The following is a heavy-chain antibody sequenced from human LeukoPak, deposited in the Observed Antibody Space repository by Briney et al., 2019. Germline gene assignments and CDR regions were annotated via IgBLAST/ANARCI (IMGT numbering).Heavy chain of an antibody. D-gene: IGHD5-18*01. J-gene: IGHJ4*02. V-gene: IGHV3-30*18. CDR3: AKDEGYSYGIRDDHFDY. Sequence: GGSLRLSCAASGLTFSSYGMHWVRQAPGKGLEWVAVISYDGSNKYYADSVKGRFTISRDNSKNTLYLQMNSLRAEDTAVYYCAKDEGYSYGIRDDHFDYWGQGTLVTVSS. CDR1: GLTFSSYG. CDR2: ISYDGSNK.